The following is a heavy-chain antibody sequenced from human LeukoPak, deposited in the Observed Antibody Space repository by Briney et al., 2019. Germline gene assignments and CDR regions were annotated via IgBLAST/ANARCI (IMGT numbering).Heavy chain of an antibody. Sequence: PGGSLRLSCAASGFTFDYYAMPWVRQAPGKGLGWVSGITWNSDSTGYGDSVKGRFTISRDNAKNSLYLEMNSLRAEDTAFYYCAKGLYYDILTGNWFDPWGQGTLVTVSS. J-gene: IGHJ5*02. CDR1: GFTFDYYA. D-gene: IGHD3-9*01. CDR2: ITWNSDST. V-gene: IGHV3-9*01. CDR3: AKGLYYDILTGNWFDP.